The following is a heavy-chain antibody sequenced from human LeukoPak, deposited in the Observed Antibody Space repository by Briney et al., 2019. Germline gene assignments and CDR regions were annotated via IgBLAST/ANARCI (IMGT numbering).Heavy chain of an antibody. D-gene: IGHD3-3*02. CDR1: GFTFSSYA. J-gene: IGHJ6*02. Sequence: GGSLRLSCAASGFTFSSYAMSWVRQAPGKGLEWVSAISGSGGSTYYADSVKGRFTISRDNSKNTLYLQMNSLRAEDTAVYYCARGPFLVPPPLGYYYGMDVWGQGT. CDR3: ARGPFLVPPPLGYYYGMDV. V-gene: IGHV3-23*01. CDR2: ISGSGGST.